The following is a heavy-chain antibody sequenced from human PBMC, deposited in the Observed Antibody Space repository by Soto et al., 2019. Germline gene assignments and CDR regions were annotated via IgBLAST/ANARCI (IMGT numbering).Heavy chain of an antibody. J-gene: IGHJ4*01. D-gene: IGHD3-3*01. Sequence: GASVKVSFKASGYTFTGYYMHWVRQAPGQGLGWMGWINPNSGGTNYAQKLQGRVTMIRDTSISTAYMELSRLTSDQTAVYYCASALPADYDFWSGYHGHDYWGDGTLETDSS. CDR3: ASALPADYDFWSGYHGHDY. V-gene: IGHV1-2*02. CDR2: INPNSGGT. CDR1: GYTFTGYY.